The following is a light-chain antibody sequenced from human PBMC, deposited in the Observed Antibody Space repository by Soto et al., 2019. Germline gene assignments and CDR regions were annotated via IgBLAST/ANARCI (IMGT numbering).Light chain of an antibody. J-gene: IGKJ3*01. CDR1: QDIRNY. V-gene: IGKV1-27*01. Sequence: DIQMTQSPSSLSASVGDRGTITCRASQDIRNYLAWYQQRPGKVPTLLIYAASTLQSGVPSRFSGSGSGADYTLTISSLQPEDVATYYCHSYNTAAFTFGPGTKVDIK. CDR2: AAS. CDR3: HSYNTAAFT.